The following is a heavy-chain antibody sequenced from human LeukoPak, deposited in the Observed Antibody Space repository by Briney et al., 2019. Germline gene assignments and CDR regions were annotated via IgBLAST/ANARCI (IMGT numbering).Heavy chain of an antibody. J-gene: IGHJ4*02. CDR3: ARDPGRLYFDY. CDR2: ISSSSSTI. CDR1: GFTFSSYS. D-gene: IGHD6-25*01. Sequence: GGSLRLSCAASGFTFSSYSMNWVRQAPGKGLEWVSSISSSSSTIYYADSVKGRFTISRDNAKNSLYLQMNSLRAEDTAVYYCARDPGRLYFDYWGQGTLVTVSS. V-gene: IGHV3-48*01.